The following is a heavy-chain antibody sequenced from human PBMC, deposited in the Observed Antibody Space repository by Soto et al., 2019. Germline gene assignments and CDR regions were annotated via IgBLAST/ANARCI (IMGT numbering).Heavy chain of an antibody. CDR3: ARYHREAAEGYSLDY. CDR1: GVAITENY. J-gene: IGHJ4*02. D-gene: IGHD6-13*01. Sequence: SETLSLTCAGSGVAITENYLPWTRQPPGMGLQRIGYVYNSGSTNYNPSLRSRVTISEDTSKNQFSLRVNSMNAADTAVYYCARYHREAAEGYSLDYWGQGVWVTVS. CDR2: VYNSGST. V-gene: IGHV4-59*01.